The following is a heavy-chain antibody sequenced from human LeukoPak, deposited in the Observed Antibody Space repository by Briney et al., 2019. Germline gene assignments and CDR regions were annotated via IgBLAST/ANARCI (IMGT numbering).Heavy chain of an antibody. J-gene: IGHJ4*02. D-gene: IGHD7-27*01. Sequence: GASVKVSCKASGGTFSSYAISWVRQAPGQGLEWMGGIIPIFGTANYAQKFQGRVTMTRNTSISTAYMDLSSLTSEDTAVYYCVRGLGNSRGLNYWGQGTLVTVSS. CDR1: GGTFSSYA. V-gene: IGHV1-69*05. CDR3: VRGLGNSRGLNY. CDR2: IIPIFGTA.